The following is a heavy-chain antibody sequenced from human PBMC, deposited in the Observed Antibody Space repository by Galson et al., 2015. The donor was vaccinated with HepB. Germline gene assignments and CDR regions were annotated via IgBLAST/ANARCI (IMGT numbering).Heavy chain of an antibody. D-gene: IGHD2-2*01. J-gene: IGHJ3*02. CDR3: ARSRDCSSTSCYANDAFDI. CDR2: IIPIFGTA. V-gene: IGHV1-69*13. Sequence: SVKVSCKASGGTFSSYAISWVRQAPGQGLEWMGGIIPIFGTANYAQKFQGRVTITADESTSTAYMELSSLRSEDTAVYYCARSRDCSSTSCYANDAFDIWGQGTMVTVSS. CDR1: GGTFSSYA.